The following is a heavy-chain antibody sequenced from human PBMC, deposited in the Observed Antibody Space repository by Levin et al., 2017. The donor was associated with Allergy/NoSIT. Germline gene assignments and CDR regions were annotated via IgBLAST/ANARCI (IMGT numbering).Heavy chain of an antibody. V-gene: IGHV4-59*01. Sequence: PSETLSLTCTVSGGSISSYYWSWIRQPPGKGLEWIGYIYYSGSTNYNPSLKSRVTISVDTSKNQFSLKLSSVTAADTAVYYCARAFTGYATVDYWGQGTLVTVSS. CDR2: IYYSGST. J-gene: IGHJ4*02. CDR3: ARAFTGYATVDY. CDR1: GGSISSYY. D-gene: IGHD5-18*01.